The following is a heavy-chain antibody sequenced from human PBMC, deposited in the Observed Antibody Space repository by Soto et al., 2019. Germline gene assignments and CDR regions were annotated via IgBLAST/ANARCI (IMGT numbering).Heavy chain of an antibody. Sequence: PSETLSLTCTVSGGSISSGDYYWSWIRQPPGKGLEWIGYIYYSGSTYYNPSLKSRVTIPVDKSKNQFSLKLSSVTAADTAVYYWGRESAIVLMVYAIPRDIFRWFDHWGQGTLVTVS. CDR2: IYYSGST. CDR1: GGSISSGDYY. V-gene: IGHV4-30-4*01. D-gene: IGHD2-8*01. CDR3: GRESAIVLMVYAIPRDIFRWFDH. J-gene: IGHJ5*02.